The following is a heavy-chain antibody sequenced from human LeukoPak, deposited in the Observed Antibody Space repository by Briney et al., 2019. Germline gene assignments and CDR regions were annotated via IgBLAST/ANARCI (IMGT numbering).Heavy chain of an antibody. J-gene: IGHJ1*01. CDR3: ARDFTTSSTAYFQH. CDR1: GFTFSSYW. D-gene: IGHD6-6*01. V-gene: IGHV3-7*01. Sequence: GGSLRLSCAASGFTFSSYWMSWVRQAPGKGLEWVANIKQDGSEKYYVDSVKGRFTISRDNAKNSLYLQMNSLRAEDTAAYYCARDFTTSSTAYFQHWGQGTLVTVSS. CDR2: IKQDGSEK.